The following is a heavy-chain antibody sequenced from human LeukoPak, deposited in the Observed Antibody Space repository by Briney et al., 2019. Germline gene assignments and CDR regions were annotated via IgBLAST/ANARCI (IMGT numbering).Heavy chain of an antibody. CDR2: IYYSGST. CDR3: AREAPPGHSSSWYN. J-gene: IGHJ4*02. V-gene: IGHV4-39*07. D-gene: IGHD6-13*01. Sequence: SETLSLTCTVSGGSISSSSYYWGWIRQPPGKGLEWIGSIYYSGSTYYNPSLKSRVTISVDTSKNQFSLKMSSVTAADTAVYYCAREAPPGHSSSWYNWGQGTLVTVSS. CDR1: GGSISSSSYY.